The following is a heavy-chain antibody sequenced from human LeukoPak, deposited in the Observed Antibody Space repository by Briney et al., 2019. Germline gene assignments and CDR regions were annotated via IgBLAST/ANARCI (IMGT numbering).Heavy chain of an antibody. Sequence: RASVKVSCKASGGTFSSYAISWVRQAPGQGLEWMGGIIPIFGTANYAQKFQGRVTITTDESTSTAYMELSSLRSEDTAVYYCASSMVRGVILLNWFDPWGQGTLVTVST. D-gene: IGHD3-10*01. CDR1: GGTFSSYA. CDR3: ASSMVRGVILLNWFDP. J-gene: IGHJ5*02. CDR2: IIPIFGTA. V-gene: IGHV1-69*05.